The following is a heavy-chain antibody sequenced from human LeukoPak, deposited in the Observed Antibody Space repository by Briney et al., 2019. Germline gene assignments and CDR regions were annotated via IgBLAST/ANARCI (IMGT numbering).Heavy chain of an antibody. Sequence: PGGSLRFSCEGFGLTLRSKGMHWVGKPPAKGLGWGAVIWYDGSNKYYADSVKGRFTISRDNSKNTLYLQMNSLRAEDTAVYYCAIEDSQLWFGELPDWGQGTLVTVSS. V-gene: IGHV3-33*01. CDR1: GLTLRSKG. D-gene: IGHD3-10*01. J-gene: IGHJ4*02. CDR2: IWYDGSNK. CDR3: AIEDSQLWFGELPD.